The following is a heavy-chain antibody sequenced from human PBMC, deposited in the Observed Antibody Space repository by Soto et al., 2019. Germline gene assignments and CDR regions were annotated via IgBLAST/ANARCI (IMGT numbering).Heavy chain of an antibody. D-gene: IGHD6-13*01. J-gene: IGHJ4*02. CDR2: IKQDGSEK. CDR1: GFTFSSYW. Sequence: EVQLVESGGGLVQPGGSLRLSCAASGFTFSSYWMSWVRQAPGKGLEWVANIKQDGSEKYYVDSVKGRLTISRDNAKNSLYLQMNSLRAEDTAVYYCAGTPGIAAAGAFDYWGQGTLVTVSS. V-gene: IGHV3-7*05. CDR3: AGTPGIAAAGAFDY.